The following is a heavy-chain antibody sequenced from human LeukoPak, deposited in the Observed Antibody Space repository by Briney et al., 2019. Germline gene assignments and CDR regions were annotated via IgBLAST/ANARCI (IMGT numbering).Heavy chain of an antibody. CDR3: ASDPILPGIAVAGGYDY. V-gene: IGHV3-48*01. CDR1: GFTFSSYS. J-gene: IGHJ4*02. CDR2: ISSSSSTI. Sequence: PGGSLRLSCAASGFTFSSYSMNWVRQAPGKGLEWVSYISSSSSTIYYADSVKGRFTTSRDNAKNSLYLQMNSLRAEDTAVYYCASDPILPGIAVAGGYDYWGQGTLVTVSS. D-gene: IGHD6-19*01.